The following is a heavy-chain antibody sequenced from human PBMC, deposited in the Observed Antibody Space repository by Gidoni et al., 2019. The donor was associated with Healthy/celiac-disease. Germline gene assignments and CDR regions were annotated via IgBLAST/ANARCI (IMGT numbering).Heavy chain of an antibody. CDR2: IFSNDEK. CDR3: ARTDTAIGRDYFDY. V-gene: IGHV2-26*01. J-gene: IGHJ4*02. Sequence: QVTLKESGPVLVKPTETLTLTCTVSGFSLRNSRMGVSWIRQPPGKALEWLAHIFSNDEKSYSTSLKSRLTISKDTSKSQVVLTMTNMDPVDTATYYCARTDTAIGRDYFDYWGQGTLVTVSS. D-gene: IGHD5-18*01. CDR1: GFSLRNSRMG.